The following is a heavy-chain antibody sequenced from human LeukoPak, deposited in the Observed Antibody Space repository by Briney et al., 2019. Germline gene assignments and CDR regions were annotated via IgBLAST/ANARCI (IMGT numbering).Heavy chain of an antibody. J-gene: IGHJ4*02. D-gene: IGHD3-22*01. Sequence: GGSLRLSCAASGFTFSSAWMSWVRQAPGKGLEWVGRIKSKTDGGTTDYAAPVKGRFTISRDDTKNTLYLQMNSLKTEDTAVYYCTTGAFLTMDSSGYYRDYWGQGTLVTVSS. CDR2: IKSKTDGGTT. CDR3: TTGAFLTMDSSGYYRDY. CDR1: GFTFSSAW. V-gene: IGHV3-15*01.